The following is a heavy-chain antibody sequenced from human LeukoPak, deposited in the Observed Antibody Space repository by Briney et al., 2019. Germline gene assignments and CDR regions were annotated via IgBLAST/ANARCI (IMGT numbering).Heavy chain of an antibody. J-gene: IGHJ4*02. V-gene: IGHV3-73*01. CDR3: TGNYYGSGSYADFDY. D-gene: IGHD3-10*01. CDR1: WVNFSWSS. CDR2: IRSTANGYAT. Sequence: GGSLRLSLSASWVNFSWSSLHWVPPGSGEGLELVGRIRSTANGYATAYAASVKGRFTISRDDSKNTAYLQMDSLKTEDTAVYYCTGNYYGSGSYADFDYWGQGTLVTVSS.